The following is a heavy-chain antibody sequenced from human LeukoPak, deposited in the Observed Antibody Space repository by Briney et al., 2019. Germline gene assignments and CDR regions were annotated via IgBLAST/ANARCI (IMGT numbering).Heavy chain of an antibody. J-gene: IGHJ4*02. CDR2: ISYDGSNK. CDR1: GFTFSSYG. CDR3: AKDRYYYDSSGLGYFDY. V-gene: IGHV3-30*18. Sequence: GGSLRLSCAASGFTFSSYGMHWVRQAPGKGLEWVAVISYDGSNKYYADSVKGRFTISRDNSKNTLYLQMNSLRAEDTAVYYCAKDRYYYDSSGLGYFDYWGQGTLVTVSS. D-gene: IGHD3-22*01.